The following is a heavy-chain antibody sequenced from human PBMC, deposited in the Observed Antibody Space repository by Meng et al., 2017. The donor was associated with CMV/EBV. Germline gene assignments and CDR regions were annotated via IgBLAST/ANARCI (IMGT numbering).Heavy chain of an antibody. CDR3: ARDQRFRSFDY. CDR1: GGSFSGYY. D-gene: IGHD5-24*01. J-gene: IGHJ4*02. Sequence: SETLSLTCAVYGGSFSGYYWSWIRQPPGKGLEWIGEINHSGSTNYNPSLKSRVTISVDTSKNQFSLKLSSVTAADTAVYYCARDQRFRSFDYWGQGTLVTVSS. CDR2: INHSGST. V-gene: IGHV4-34*01.